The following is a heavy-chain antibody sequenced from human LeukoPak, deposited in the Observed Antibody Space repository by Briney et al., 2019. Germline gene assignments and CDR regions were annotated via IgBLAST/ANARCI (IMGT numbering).Heavy chain of an antibody. CDR2: INPNNGGT. CDR1: GYTFTGNY. J-gene: IGHJ4*02. Sequence: WASVKVSCKASGYTFTGNYMHWVRQAPGQGLEWMGWINPNNGGTKYAQKFQGRVTMTRDTSISTAYMELSRLRSGDTAVYYCARDKGRGYSISWSNFGDHWGQGTLVTVSS. CDR3: ARDKGRGYSISWSNFGDH. D-gene: IGHD6-13*01. V-gene: IGHV1-2*02.